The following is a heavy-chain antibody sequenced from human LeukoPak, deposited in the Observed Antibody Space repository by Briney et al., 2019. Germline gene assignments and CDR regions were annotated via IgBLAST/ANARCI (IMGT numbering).Heavy chain of an antibody. D-gene: IGHD3-10*01. J-gene: IGHJ4*02. CDR1: GFTFSSYS. V-gene: IGHV3-21*01. Sequence: PGGSLRLSCAASGFTFSSYSMNWVRQAPGKGLEWVSSTSSSSSYIYYADSVKGRFTISRDNAKNSLYLQMNSLRAEDTAVYYCARLSYYSGSGTYAFDYWGQGTLVTVSS. CDR3: ARLSYYSGSGTYAFDY. CDR2: TSSSSSYI.